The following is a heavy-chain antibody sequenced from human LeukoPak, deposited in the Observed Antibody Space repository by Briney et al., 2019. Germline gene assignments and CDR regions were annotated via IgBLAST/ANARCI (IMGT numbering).Heavy chain of an antibody. CDR3: GGGAKTTRFGRVDP. V-gene: IGHV3-21*01. CDR2: ISSSSSYI. Sequence: PGGSLRLSCAASGFTFSSYSMNWVRQAPGKGLEWVSSISSSSSYIYYADSVKGRFTISRDNAKNSLFLQMNSLRAEDTALYYFGGGAKTTRFGRVDPWGQGTLVIVSS. D-gene: IGHD3-16*01. J-gene: IGHJ5*01. CDR1: GFTFSSYS.